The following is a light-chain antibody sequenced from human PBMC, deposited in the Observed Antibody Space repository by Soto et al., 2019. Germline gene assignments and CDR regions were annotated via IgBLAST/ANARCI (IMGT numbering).Light chain of an antibody. CDR1: QDISNY. Sequence: DIQMTQSPSSLSASVGDRVTITCQASQDISNYLNWYQQKPGKAPKLLIYDASNLETGVPSRFSGSGSGTDFTFTIRSLQTEDIATYYCQQYDNLQITFGGGTKVEIK. J-gene: IGKJ4*01. V-gene: IGKV1-33*01. CDR3: QQYDNLQIT. CDR2: DAS.